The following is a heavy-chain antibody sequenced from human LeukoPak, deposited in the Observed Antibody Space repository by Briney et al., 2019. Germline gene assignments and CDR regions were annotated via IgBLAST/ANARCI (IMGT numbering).Heavy chain of an antibody. D-gene: IGHD1-26*01. CDR3: ASALSGSYFDYFDY. V-gene: IGHV1-18*01. CDR2: ISAYNSNT. CDR1: GYTFTSYA. J-gene: IGHJ4*02. Sequence: ASVKLSCKASGYTFTSYAISWVRQAPGQGLEWMGWISAYNSNTNYAQNVKDRVTITRDTSKSTAYLQLKSLRSDDTAVYYCASALSGSYFDYFDYWGQGTLVHVSS.